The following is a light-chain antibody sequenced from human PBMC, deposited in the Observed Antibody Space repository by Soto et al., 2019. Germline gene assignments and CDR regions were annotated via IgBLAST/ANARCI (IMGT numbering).Light chain of an antibody. CDR3: AAWDDSLKAI. Sequence: QSALTQPASVSGSPGQSITISCAGTMRDVGAYNLVSWYQQHPGRAPQLIIYEVRNRPSGISFRFSGSKSGNTASLTISGLQAEDEADYYCAAWDDSLKAIFGGGTQLTVL. J-gene: IGLJ7*01. CDR2: EVR. V-gene: IGLV2-14*01. CDR1: MRDVGAYNL.